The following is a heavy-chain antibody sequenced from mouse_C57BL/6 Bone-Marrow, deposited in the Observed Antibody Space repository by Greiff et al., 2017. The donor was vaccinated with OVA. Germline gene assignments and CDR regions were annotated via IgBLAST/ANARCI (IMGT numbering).Heavy chain of an antibody. D-gene: IGHD1-2*01. CDR1: GYTFTSYG. J-gene: IGHJ2*01. V-gene: IGHV1-81*01. Sequence: QVHVKQSGAELARPGASVKLSCKASGYTFTSYGISWVKQRTGQGLEWIGEIYPRSGNTYYNEKFKGKATLTADKSSRTAYMELRSLTSEDSAVYFCARYFHYYGGDYWGQGTTLTVSS. CDR3: ARYFHYYGGDY. CDR2: IYPRSGNT.